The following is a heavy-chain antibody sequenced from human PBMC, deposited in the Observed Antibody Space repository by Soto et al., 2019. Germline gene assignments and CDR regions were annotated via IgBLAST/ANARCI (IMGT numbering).Heavy chain of an antibody. Sequence: ASVKVSCKASGYTFTSYDINWVRQATGQGLEWMGWMNPNSGNTGYAQKFQGRVTMTRNTSISTAYMELSSLRSEDTAVYYCARTLKTYYYNYYYMDVWGKGTTVTVSS. J-gene: IGHJ6*03. CDR3: ARTLKTYYYNYYYMDV. V-gene: IGHV1-8*01. CDR2: MNPNSGNT. CDR1: GYTFTSYD.